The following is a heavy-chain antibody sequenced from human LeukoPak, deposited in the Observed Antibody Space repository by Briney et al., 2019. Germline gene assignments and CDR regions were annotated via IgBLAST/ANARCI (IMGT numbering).Heavy chain of an antibody. CDR1: GFTFSSYV. J-gene: IGHJ4*02. Sequence: GGSLRLSCAASGFTFSSYVMHWVRQAPGKGLEWLAFIRYDGSKKYYSDSVKGRFTISRDNSKNTLYLQMNSLRPEDTAVYYCASLGGGSTVNTYLNYWGQGTLVIVSS. V-gene: IGHV3-30*02. D-gene: IGHD3-16*01. CDR3: ASLGGGSTVNTYLNY. CDR2: IRYDGSKK.